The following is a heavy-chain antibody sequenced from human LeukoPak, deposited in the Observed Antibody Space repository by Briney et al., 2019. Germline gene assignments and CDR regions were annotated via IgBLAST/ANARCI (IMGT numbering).Heavy chain of an antibody. CDR1: GFTFNNAW. J-gene: IGHJ4*02. CDR2: IKNKNDGGTT. CDR3: TTDVTVFGVVILPNY. V-gene: IGHV3-15*01. Sequence: GGSLRLSCATSGFTFNNAWMSWGRQPPGEGLEWVGRIKNKNDGGTTDYAAPVKGRFTISRDDSRNTLYLQMNSLKTEDTAVYYCTTDVTVFGVVILPNYWGQGTLVTVSS. D-gene: IGHD3-3*01.